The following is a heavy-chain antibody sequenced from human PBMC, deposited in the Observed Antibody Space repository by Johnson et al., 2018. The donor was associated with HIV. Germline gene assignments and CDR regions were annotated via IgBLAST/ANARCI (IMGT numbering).Heavy chain of an antibody. CDR2: ITWNRGST. D-gene: IGHD4-23*01. CDR1: GFTFDDYG. Sequence: VQLVESGGGLVQPGGSLRLSCAPSGFTFDDYGMSWVRQAPGTGLEWVSGITWNRGSTGYADSVKGRFTISRDNAKNSLHLQMNSLRAEDTAFYYCAKSGPRGGNPDDAFDIWGQGTLVTVSS. V-gene: IGHV3-20*04. J-gene: IGHJ3*02. CDR3: AKSGPRGGNPDDAFDI.